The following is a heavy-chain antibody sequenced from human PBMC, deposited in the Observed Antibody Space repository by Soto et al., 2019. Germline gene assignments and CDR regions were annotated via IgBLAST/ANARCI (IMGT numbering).Heavy chain of an antibody. Sequence: EVRLLESGGGLVQPGGSLRLSCAASGFTFSGFCMAWVRQAPGKGLEWVATVTGSGGGTYYADSVKGRFSISRDNSKNTVYLQMYSLRPEETAVFFCEKGRGGGILDWFDPWGQGIMVTVSS. CDR1: GFTFSGFC. V-gene: IGHV3-23*01. D-gene: IGHD3-16*01. J-gene: IGHJ5*02. CDR3: EKGRGGGILDWFDP. CDR2: VTGSGGGT.